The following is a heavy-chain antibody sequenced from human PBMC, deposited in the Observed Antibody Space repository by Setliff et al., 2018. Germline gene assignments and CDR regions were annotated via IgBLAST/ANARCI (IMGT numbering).Heavy chain of an antibody. CDR1: GFTLRNSG. D-gene: IGHD6-19*01. V-gene: IGHV3-30*03. Sequence: QAGGSLRLSCAASGFTLRNSGMHWVRQAPGRGLEWVTFISCDGFKIYYAESVKGRFTISRDISTNTLFLEIDSLRSEDTGLYYCAREGSIGWSQYFHHWGQGTPVTVSS. CDR2: ISCDGFKI. J-gene: IGHJ1*01. CDR3: AREGSIGWSQYFHH.